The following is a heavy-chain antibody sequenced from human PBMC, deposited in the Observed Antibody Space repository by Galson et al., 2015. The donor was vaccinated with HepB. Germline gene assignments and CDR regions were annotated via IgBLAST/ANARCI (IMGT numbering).Heavy chain of an antibody. CDR2: ISYDGSNK. Sequence: SLRLSCAASGFTFSSYAMHWVRQAPGKGLEWVAVISYDGSNKYYADSVKGRFTISRDNSKNTLYLQMNSLRAEDTAVYYCASLSVVGATEFGYWGQGTLVTVSS. D-gene: IGHD1-26*01. CDR3: ASLSVVGATEFGY. J-gene: IGHJ4*02. V-gene: IGHV3-30*04. CDR1: GFTFSSYA.